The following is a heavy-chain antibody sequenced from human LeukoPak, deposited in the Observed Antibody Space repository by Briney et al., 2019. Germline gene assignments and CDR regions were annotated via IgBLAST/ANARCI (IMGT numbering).Heavy chain of an antibody. V-gene: IGHV4-34*01. CDR1: GGPFMGYY. CDR2: INHSGST. CDR3: ARGFISYGYVFWFDP. Sequence: PSETLPLTCSVIGGPFMGYYWSGIRQPPGKGLEWIGEINHSGSTNYNPSLKSRVTISADTSKNQFSLKLSSVTAADTAVYYCARGFISYGYVFWFDPWGQGTLVTVSS. J-gene: IGHJ5*02. D-gene: IGHD5-18*01.